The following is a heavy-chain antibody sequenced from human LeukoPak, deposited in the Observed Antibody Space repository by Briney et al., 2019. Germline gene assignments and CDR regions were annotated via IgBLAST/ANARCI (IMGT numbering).Heavy chain of an antibody. D-gene: IGHD6-19*01. Sequence: GGSLRLSCAASGFTFRTYWMSWVRQAPGKGLEWVANINQDENEKYSVDSVKGRFTISRDNSKNSLYLQMNSVRAEDMALYYCARARLTSAWAFDYWGQGSLVTVSS. CDR1: GFTFRTYW. V-gene: IGHV3-7*05. CDR3: ARARLTSAWAFDY. CDR2: INQDENEK. J-gene: IGHJ4*02.